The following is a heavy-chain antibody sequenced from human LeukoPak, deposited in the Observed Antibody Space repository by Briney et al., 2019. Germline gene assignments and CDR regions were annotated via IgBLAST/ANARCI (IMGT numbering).Heavy chain of an antibody. D-gene: IGHD3-22*01. CDR2: ISSSGGSI. CDR1: GFTFCDYY. V-gene: IGHV3-11*01. CDR3: ARERDDGTGYYYLNWFDP. Sequence: GGSLRLSCAASGFTFCDYYMSWIRQAPGKGLEWVSYISSSGGSISYADSVKGGFTISRDNAKNSLYLQINGLRADDTAVYYCARERDDGTGYYYLNWFDPWGQGTLVTVSS. J-gene: IGHJ5*02.